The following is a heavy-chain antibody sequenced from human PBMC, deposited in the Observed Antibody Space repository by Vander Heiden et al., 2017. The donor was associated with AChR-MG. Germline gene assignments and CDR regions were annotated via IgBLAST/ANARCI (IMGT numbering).Heavy chain of an antibody. CDR2: IYPGDSDT. J-gene: IGHJ6*02. CDR1: GYSFTSYW. CDR3: ARGGLGTAYYYYGMDV. D-gene: IGHD2-21*02. Sequence: EVQLLQSGAEVKTPGASLKIPCKGSGYSFTSYWIGWVRQMPGKGLEWMGIIYPGDSDTRYSPSFQGQVTISADKAISTAYLQWSSLKASDTAMYYCARGGLGTAYYYYGMDVWGQGTTVTVS. V-gene: IGHV5-51*03.